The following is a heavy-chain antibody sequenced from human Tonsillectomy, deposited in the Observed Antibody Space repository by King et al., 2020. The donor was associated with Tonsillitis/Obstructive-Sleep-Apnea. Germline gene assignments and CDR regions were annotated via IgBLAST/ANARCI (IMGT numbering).Heavy chain of an antibody. CDR3: ARDIGLHYFDY. D-gene: IGHD5-12*01. Sequence: VQLVESWGGVVQPGSFLRLSCAASGFTVSKYGFHWVRHAPGKGQEWVAVIWYDGSFQYYSDSVKGRFTVSKDNSENTLDLQMHSLRAEDTAVYYCARDIGLHYFDYWGQGTLVTVSS. V-gene: IGHV3-33*01. CDR1: GFTVSKYG. CDR2: IWYDGSFQ. J-gene: IGHJ4*02.